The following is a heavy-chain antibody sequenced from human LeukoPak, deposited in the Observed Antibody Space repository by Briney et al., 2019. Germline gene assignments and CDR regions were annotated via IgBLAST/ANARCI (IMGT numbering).Heavy chain of an antibody. V-gene: IGHV1-46*01. Sequence: GASVKVSCKASGYTFTSYYMHWVRQAPGQGLEWMGIINPSGGSTSYAQKFQGRVTMTRDTSTSTVYMELSSLRSEDTAVYYCARAPHTGGGPWRLDYWGQGTLVTVSS. CDR1: GYTFTSYY. CDR3: ARAPHTGGGPWRLDY. D-gene: IGHD2-15*01. J-gene: IGHJ4*02. CDR2: INPSGGST.